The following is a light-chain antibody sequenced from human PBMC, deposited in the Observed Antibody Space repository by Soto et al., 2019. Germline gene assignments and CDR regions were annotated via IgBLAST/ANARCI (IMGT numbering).Light chain of an antibody. CDR1: SSDVGAYNY. CDR2: EVS. J-gene: IGLJ3*02. Sequence: QSALTQPPSASGSPGQSVTISCTGTSSDVGAYNYVSWYQQHPGKAPKVMIYEVSKRPSGVPDRFSGSKSGNTASLTVSGLQAEDEADYDCSSYAGTNILGVFGGGTKLTGL. CDR3: SSYAGTNILGV. V-gene: IGLV2-8*01.